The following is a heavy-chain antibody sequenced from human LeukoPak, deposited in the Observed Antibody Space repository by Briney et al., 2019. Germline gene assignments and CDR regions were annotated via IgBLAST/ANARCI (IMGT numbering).Heavy chain of an antibody. D-gene: IGHD3-3*01. CDR3: ARNHDFWSGYSYFDY. V-gene: IGHV4-59*01. J-gene: IGHJ4*02. CDR1: GGSISSYY. CDR2: ICYSGST. Sequence: SETLSLTCTVSGGSISSYYWSWIRQPPGKGLEWIGYICYSGSTNYNPSLKSRVTISVDTSKNQFSLKLSSVTAADTAVYYCARNHDFWSGYSYFDYWGQGTLVTVSS.